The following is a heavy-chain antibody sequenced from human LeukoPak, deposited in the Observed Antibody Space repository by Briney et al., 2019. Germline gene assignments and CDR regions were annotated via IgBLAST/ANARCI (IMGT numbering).Heavy chain of an antibody. CDR1: GGSMSSGSYY. J-gene: IGHJ3*02. CDR2: IYYSGST. V-gene: IGHV4-61*01. D-gene: IGHD1-26*01. CDR3: ATGSDSATSDAFDI. Sequence: SETLSLTCTVSGGSMSSGSYYWTWIRQPPGKVLEWIGYIYYSGSTNYNPSLKSRVTMSVDTAKNQVSLNLNSVTAADTAVYYCATGSDSATSDAFDIWGQGTMVTVSS.